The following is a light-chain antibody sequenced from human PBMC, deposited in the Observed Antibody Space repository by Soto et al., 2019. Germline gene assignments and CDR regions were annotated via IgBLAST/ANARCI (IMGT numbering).Light chain of an antibody. V-gene: IGKV3-20*01. CDR2: GAS. CDR1: QSVSSSY. J-gene: IGKJ2*01. Sequence: EIVLTQSPGTLSLSPGERATLSCRASQSVSSSYLAWYQQKPGQAPGLLIYGASSRATGIPDRFSGSGSGTDFTLTISRMEHEDCAVYYCQQYCSSPTFGQGTKLEIK. CDR3: QQYCSSPT.